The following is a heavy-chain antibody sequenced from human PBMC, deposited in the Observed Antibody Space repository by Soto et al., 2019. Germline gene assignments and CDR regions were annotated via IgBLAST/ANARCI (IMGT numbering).Heavy chain of an antibody. D-gene: IGHD6-19*01. CDR2: ISYDGSNK. CDR3: AKASGWYGGVDY. Sequence: ESGGGVVQPGRSLRLSCAASGFTFSSYGMHWVRQAPGKGLEWVAVISYDGSNKYYADSVKGRFTISRDNSKNTLYLQMNSLRAEDTAVYYCAKASGWYGGVDYWGQGTLVTVSS. V-gene: IGHV3-30*18. J-gene: IGHJ4*02. CDR1: GFTFSSYG.